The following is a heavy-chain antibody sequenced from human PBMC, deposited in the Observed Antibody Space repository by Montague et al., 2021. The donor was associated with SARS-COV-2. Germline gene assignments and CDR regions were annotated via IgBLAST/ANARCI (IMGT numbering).Heavy chain of an antibody. CDR3: ARAGYSSSWDGPRYWFDP. CDR1: GGSISGYY. J-gene: IGHJ5*02. CDR2: IYHSGST. Sequence: SETLSLTCAVSGGSISGYYWSWIRQPPGKGLEWIGEIYHSGSTNYNPSLKSRVTISVDTSKNQFSLKLSSVTAADTAVYYCARAGYSSSWDGPRYWFDPWGQGTLVTVSS. D-gene: IGHD6-13*01. V-gene: IGHV4-34*01.